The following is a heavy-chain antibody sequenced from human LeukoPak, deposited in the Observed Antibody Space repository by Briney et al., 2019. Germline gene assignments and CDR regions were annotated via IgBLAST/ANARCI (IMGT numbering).Heavy chain of an antibody. CDR3: ASRAVAGLGTRDYYYMDV. D-gene: IGHD6-19*01. V-gene: IGHV1-46*03. Sequence: GASVKVSCKASGYTFTSYYVHWVRQAPGQGLEWMGIINPSGGSTSYAQKFQGRVTMTNDTPSSTDYMVLSSLRSEDTAVYYCASRAVAGLGTRDYYYMDVWGKGTTVTVSS. CDR2: INPSGGST. CDR1: GYTFTSYY. J-gene: IGHJ6*03.